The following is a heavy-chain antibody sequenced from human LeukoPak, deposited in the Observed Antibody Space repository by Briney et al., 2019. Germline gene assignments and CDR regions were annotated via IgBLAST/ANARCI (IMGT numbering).Heavy chain of an antibody. CDR3: ARHPSDYYGSGSYYLYYYYYYGMDV. CDR1: GFTFSSYW. V-gene: IGHV3-7*03. CDR2: IKQDGSEK. D-gene: IGHD3-10*01. J-gene: IGHJ6*04. Sequence: GGSLRLSCAASGFTFSSYWMSWVRQAPGKGLEWVANIKQDGSEKYYVDSVKGRFTISRDNAKNSLYLQMNSLRAEDTVVYYCARHPSDYYGSGSYYLYYYYYYGMDVWGKGTTVTVSS.